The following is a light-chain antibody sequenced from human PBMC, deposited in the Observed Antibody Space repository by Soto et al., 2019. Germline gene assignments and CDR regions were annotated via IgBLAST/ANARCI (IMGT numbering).Light chain of an antibody. CDR2: ATS. CDR1: QSIAGY. V-gene: IGKV1-39*01. J-gene: IGKJ3*01. Sequence: DIQMTQSPSSLSASVGDRVTIACRASQSIAGYLNRYRQKPGKAPELLIYATSNFHSGVTPRFSGSGSGADFNLTISSLQPEDFATYFCQQSFNNPTFGPGIKVDVK. CDR3: QQSFNNPT.